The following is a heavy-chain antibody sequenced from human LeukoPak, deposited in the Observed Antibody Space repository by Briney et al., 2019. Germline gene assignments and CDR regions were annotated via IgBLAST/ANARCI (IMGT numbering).Heavy chain of an antibody. CDR3: VSFYETY. V-gene: IGHV3-74*01. CDR2: IDSGGSWT. Sequence: GGSLRLSCAASGNYWMHWVRQAPGKGLVWVSHIDSGGSWTSYADSVKGRFTISKDNAENTVYLQMNNLRAEDTAVYYCVSFYETYWGRGTLVTVSS. J-gene: IGHJ4*02. CDR1: GNYW. D-gene: IGHD2/OR15-2a*01.